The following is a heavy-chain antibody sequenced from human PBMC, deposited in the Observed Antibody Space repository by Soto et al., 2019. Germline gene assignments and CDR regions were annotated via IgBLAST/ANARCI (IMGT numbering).Heavy chain of an antibody. CDR1: GYTFTGYY. V-gene: IGHV1-2*02. CDR2: ISPNSGGT. J-gene: IGHJ5*02. CDR3: ARLYYYDSSGPGHWFDP. D-gene: IGHD3-22*01. Sequence: ASVKVSCKASGYTFTGYYMHWVRRAPGQGLEWMGWISPNSGGTNYAQKFQGRVTMTRDTSISTAYMELSRLRSDDTAVYYCARLYYYDSSGPGHWFDPWGQGTLVTVSS.